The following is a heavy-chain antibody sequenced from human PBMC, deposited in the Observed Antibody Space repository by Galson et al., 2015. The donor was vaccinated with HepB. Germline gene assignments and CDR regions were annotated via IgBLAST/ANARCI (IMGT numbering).Heavy chain of an antibody. D-gene: IGHD2-21*02. V-gene: IGHV1-24*01. CDR3: AADRAAYCGCDCVGH. CDR2: FDPEDGET. Sequence: SCKVSGYTLTALSMHWVRQAPGKGREWMGGFDPEDGETIYAQKFQGRVTMTEDTSTDTAYMELSSLRSEDTAVYYCAADRAAYCGCDCVGHWGQGTLVTVSS. CDR1: GYTLTALS. J-gene: IGHJ1*01.